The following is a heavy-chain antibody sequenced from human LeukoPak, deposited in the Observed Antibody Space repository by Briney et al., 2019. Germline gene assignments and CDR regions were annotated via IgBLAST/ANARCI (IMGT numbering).Heavy chain of an antibody. V-gene: IGHV4-59*01. CDR3: AGVRGSYSIFDY. J-gene: IGHJ4*02. D-gene: IGHD1-26*01. CDR1: GGSISSYY. CDR2: IYYSGST. Sequence: SETLSLTCTVSGGSISSYYWSWIRQPPGKGLEWIGYIYYSGSTNYNPSLKSRVTISVDMSKNQFSLKLSSVTAADTAVYYCAGVRGSYSIFDYWGQGTLVTVSS.